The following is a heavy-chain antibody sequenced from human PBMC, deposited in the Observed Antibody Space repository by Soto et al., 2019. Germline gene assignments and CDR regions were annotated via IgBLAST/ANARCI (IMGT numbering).Heavy chain of an antibody. CDR1: GYTFSHYG. J-gene: IGHJ6*02. CDR3: ARGGQECSNSGCGYIYDGMDV. Sequence: ASVKVSCKASGYTFSHYGIGWVRQAPGQGLEWMGWISAYNGNRHFAEGLRGRITMTTNTTTSTGDMELRSLSSDDTAVYYCARGGQECSNSGCGYIYDGMDVWGQGTTVTVSS. CDR2: ISAYNGNR. D-gene: IGHD1-26*01. V-gene: IGHV1-18*01.